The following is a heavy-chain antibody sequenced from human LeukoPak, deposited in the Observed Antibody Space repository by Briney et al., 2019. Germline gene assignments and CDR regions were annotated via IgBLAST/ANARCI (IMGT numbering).Heavy chain of an antibody. CDR1: GGTFSSYA. CDR2: IIPIFGTA. V-gene: IGHV1-69*06. CDR3: ASCIAAAGIFHYYYYYMDV. J-gene: IGHJ6*03. D-gene: IGHD6-13*01. Sequence: SVKVSCKASGGTFSSYAISWVRQAPGQGLEWMGGIIPIFGTANYAQKFQGRVTITADKSTSTAYMELSSLRSEDTAVYYCASCIAAAGIFHYYYYYMDVWGKGTTVTVSS.